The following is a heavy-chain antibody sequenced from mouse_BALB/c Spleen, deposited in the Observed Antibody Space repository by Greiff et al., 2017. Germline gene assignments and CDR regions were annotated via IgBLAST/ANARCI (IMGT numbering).Heavy chain of an antibody. CDR1: GFNIKDYY. CDR2: IDPENGNT. V-gene: IGHV14-1*02. J-gene: IGHJ4*01. D-gene: IGHD2-2*01. Sequence: VQLQQSGAELVRPGALVKLSCKASGFNIKDYYMPWVKQRPEQGLEWIGWIDPENGNTIYDPKFQGKASITADTSSNTAYLQLSSLTSEDTAVYYCAPYGYDYAMDYWGQGTSVTVSA. CDR3: APYGYDYAMDY.